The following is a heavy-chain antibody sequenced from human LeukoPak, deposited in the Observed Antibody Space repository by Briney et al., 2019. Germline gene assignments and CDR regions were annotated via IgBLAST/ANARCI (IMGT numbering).Heavy chain of an antibody. V-gene: IGHV3-74*01. CDR2: IDTDGSTT. Sequence: GESLRLSCGASGFTFSDHWMHWVRQAPGKGLVWVLGIDTDGSTTRYADSVKGRFTISRDNAKNTLYLQMNTLRAEDTAVYYCARDRPHNWFDPWGHGTLVTVSS. CDR3: ARDRPHNWFDP. CDR1: GFTFSDHW. J-gene: IGHJ5*02.